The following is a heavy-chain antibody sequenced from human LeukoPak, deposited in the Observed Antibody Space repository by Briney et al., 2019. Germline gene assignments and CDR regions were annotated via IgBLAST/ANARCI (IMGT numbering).Heavy chain of an antibody. CDR2: IRYGGTT. V-gene: IGHV4-59*12. D-gene: IGHD3-10*01. CDR1: GGSISQLY. J-gene: IGHJ6*04. Sequence: PSETLSLTCSISGGSISQLYWTWMRQSPGQALQWIGYIRYGGTTNYNPSLNSRVTISVDTSKNQFSLKLSSVTAADTAVYYCARLASMVRGVPDVWGKGTTVTISS. CDR3: ARLASMVRGVPDV.